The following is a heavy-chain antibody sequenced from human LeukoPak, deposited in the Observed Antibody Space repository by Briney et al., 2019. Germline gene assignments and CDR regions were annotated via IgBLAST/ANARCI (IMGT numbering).Heavy chain of an antibody. CDR1: GFTFKSYA. CDR3: ARDLLTTGNYYFGMDV. J-gene: IGHJ6*02. V-gene: IGHV3-48*02. CDR2: VSVSGRTK. Sequence: GGSLRLSCSASGFTFKSYAMHWVRQAPGKGLEWLSYVSVSGRTKYYADSAKGRFTVSRDNAKKSVYLQMNNLRDEDTAMYYCARDLLTTGNYYFGMDVWGQGTTVTVSS. D-gene: IGHD4-17*01.